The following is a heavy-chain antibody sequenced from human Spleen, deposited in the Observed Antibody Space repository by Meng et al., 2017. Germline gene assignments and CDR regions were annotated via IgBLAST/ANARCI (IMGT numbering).Heavy chain of an antibody. J-gene: IGHJ4*02. CDR1: GGSFSDYY. Sequence: SETLSLTCVVSGGSFSDYYWSWIRQPPGKGLAWIGEINHSGSTNYNPSLKSRVTISVDTSKNQFSLKLSSVTAADTAVYYCARCRWLRRAPDYWGQGTLVTVSS. V-gene: IGHV4-34*01. D-gene: IGHD5-12*01. CDR3: ARCRWLRRAPDY. CDR2: INHSGST.